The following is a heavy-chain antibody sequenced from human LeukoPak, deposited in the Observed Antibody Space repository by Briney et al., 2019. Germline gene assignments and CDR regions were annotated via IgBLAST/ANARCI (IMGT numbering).Heavy chain of an antibody. D-gene: IGHD2-15*01. CDR1: GYTLTELS. J-gene: IGHJ5*02. CDR3: ATVAFPLLAPKYCSGGSCYGNWFDP. CDR2: FDPEDGET. Sequence: ASVKVSCKVSGYTLTELSMHWVRQAPGKGLERMGGFDPEDGETIYAQKFQGRVTMTEDTSTDTAYMELSSLRSEDTAVYYCATVAFPLLAPKYCSGGSCYGNWFDPWGQGTLVTVSS. V-gene: IGHV1-24*01.